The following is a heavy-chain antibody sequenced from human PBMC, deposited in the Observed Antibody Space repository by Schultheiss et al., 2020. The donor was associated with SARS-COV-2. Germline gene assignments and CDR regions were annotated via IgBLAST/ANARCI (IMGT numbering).Heavy chain of an antibody. V-gene: IGHV4-59*01. Sequence: GSLRLSCAASGFTFSDYYMSWIRQAPGKGLEWIGFIYYSGSTNYHPCLKSRVPMSVDTSKNQFSLKLRSVPAADTAVYYCARHILVVYFDYWGQGTLVTVSS. D-gene: IGHD3-22*01. CDR1: GFTFSDYY. CDR2: IYYSGST. J-gene: IGHJ4*02. CDR3: ARHILVVYFDY.